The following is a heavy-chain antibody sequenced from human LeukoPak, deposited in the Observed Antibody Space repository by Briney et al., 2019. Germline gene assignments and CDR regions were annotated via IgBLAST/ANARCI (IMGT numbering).Heavy chain of an antibody. CDR1: GFTFSSYA. V-gene: IGHV3-30*01. D-gene: IGHD5-18*01. CDR3: ARTGRFLGYSYGYPYYYFMDV. CDR2: ISYDGSNK. J-gene: IGHJ6*03. Sequence: GGSLRLSCAASGFTFSSYAMHWVRQAPGKGLEWVAVISYDGSNKYYADSVKGRFTISRDNSKNTLYLQMNSLRAEDTAVYYCARTGRFLGYSYGYPYYYFMDVWGKGTTVTVSS.